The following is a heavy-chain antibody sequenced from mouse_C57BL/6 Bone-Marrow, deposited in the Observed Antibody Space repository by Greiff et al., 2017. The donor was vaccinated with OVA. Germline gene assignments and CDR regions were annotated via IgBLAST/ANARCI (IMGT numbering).Heavy chain of an antibody. CDR2: IYPGDGDT. D-gene: IGHD4-1*02. CDR3: ASSTGRGY. V-gene: IGHV1-82*01. CDR1: GYAFSSSW. J-gene: IGHJ2*01. Sequence: VQRVESGPELVKPGASVKISCKASGYAFSSSWMNWVKQRPGKGLEWIGRIYPGDGDTNYNGKFKGKATLTADKSSSTAYMQLSSLTSEDSAVYFCASSTGRGYWGQGTTLTVSS.